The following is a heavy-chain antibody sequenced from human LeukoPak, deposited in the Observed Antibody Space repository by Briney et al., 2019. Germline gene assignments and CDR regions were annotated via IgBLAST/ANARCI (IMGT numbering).Heavy chain of an antibody. D-gene: IGHD4-23*01. V-gene: IGHV4-39*01. Sequence: SETLSLTCTVSGVSISSGSHHWGWFRQSPGKGLEWIGSIYDSRTIYYNPSLNSRVTISAATSKSQFSLQLNSVTAADTAVYYCARHDGRSGGTMGALDSWGQGSLVTVSS. CDR2: IYDSRTI. CDR1: GVSISSGSHH. J-gene: IGHJ4*02. CDR3: ARHDGRSGGTMGALDS.